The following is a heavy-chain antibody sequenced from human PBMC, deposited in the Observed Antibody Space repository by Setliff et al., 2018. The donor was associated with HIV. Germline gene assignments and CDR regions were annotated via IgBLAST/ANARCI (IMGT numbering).Heavy chain of an antibody. D-gene: IGHD2-15*01. V-gene: IGHV1-2*02. CDR3: ARNRAYCSSGSCYRPLVYYFYYMDV. CDR1: GFTFSDYY. J-gene: IGHJ6*03. Sequence: ASVKVSCKASGFTFSDYYMHWVRQAPGQGLEWMGWVRPYNADKNYAQKFQGRVTMTSATSISTAYLELSGLTSDDTAIYYCARNRAYCSSGSCYRPLVYYFYYMDVWGTGTTVTVSS. CDR2: VRPYNADK.